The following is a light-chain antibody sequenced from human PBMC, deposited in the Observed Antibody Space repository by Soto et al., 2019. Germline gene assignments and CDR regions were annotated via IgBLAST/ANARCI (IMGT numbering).Light chain of an antibody. J-gene: IGKJ4*01. CDR1: QSVGNNF. V-gene: IGKV3-20*01. Sequence: EIVLTQSPGTLSLSPGERATLSCRASQSVGNNFLAWFQQKPGQAPRLLIDDASNRATGIPDRFSGSGSGTDFTLTISRLEPEDFAVYYCQQCATPPLTFGGGTKVEIK. CDR3: QQCATPPLT. CDR2: DAS.